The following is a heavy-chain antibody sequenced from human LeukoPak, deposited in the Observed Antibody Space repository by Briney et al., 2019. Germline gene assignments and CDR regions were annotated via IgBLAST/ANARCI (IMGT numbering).Heavy chain of an antibody. Sequence: GGSLRLSCAASGFTFSSYSMNWVRQAPGKGLEWVSSISGRSSSIYYADSVKGRFTISRDNAKNSLYLQMTSLRAEDTAVYYCVRDLTSANWFDPWGQGTLVTVSS. CDR2: ISGRSSSI. V-gene: IGHV3-21*01. J-gene: IGHJ5*02. CDR3: VRDLTSANWFDP. CDR1: GFTFSSYS.